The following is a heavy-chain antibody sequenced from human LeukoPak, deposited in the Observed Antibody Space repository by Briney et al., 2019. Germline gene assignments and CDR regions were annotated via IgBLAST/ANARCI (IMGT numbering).Heavy chain of an antibody. V-gene: IGHV4-4*02. CDR2: IYHSGST. Sequence: GSLRLSCAASGFTFSSYAMSWVRQPPGKGLEWIGEIYHSGSTNYNPSLKSRVTISVDKSKNQFSLKLSSVTAADTAVYYCARDRSYSYYGMDVWGQGTTVTVSS. CDR3: ARDRSYSYYGMDV. J-gene: IGHJ6*02. CDR1: GFTFSSYAM.